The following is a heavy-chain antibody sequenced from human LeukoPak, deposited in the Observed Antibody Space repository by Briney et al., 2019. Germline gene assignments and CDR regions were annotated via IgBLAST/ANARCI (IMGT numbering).Heavy chain of an antibody. Sequence: GGSLRLSCAASGFTFSDYYMSWIRQAPGKGLEWVSYISSSGGTIYYAASVKGRFTISRDNAKNSLYLQMNSLRAEDTAVYYCARAETIFGVVLDYWGQGTLVTVSS. D-gene: IGHD3-3*01. J-gene: IGHJ4*02. CDR1: GFTFSDYY. CDR3: ARAETIFGVVLDY. CDR2: ISSSGGTI. V-gene: IGHV3-11*04.